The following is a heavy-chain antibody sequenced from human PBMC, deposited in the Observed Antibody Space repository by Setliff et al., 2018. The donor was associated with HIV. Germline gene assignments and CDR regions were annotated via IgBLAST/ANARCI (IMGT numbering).Heavy chain of an antibody. CDR1: GFTFSSYW. CDR3: ARALRGSSWYDTWGGYYFDY. Sequence: GGSLRLSCAASGFTFSSYWMHWVRQAPGKGLVWVSRINSDGSSTSYADSVKGRFTISRDNAKNTLYLQMNSLRAEDTAVYYCARALRGSSWYDTWGGYYFDYWGQGTLVTVSS. D-gene: IGHD6-13*01. J-gene: IGHJ4*02. CDR2: INSDGSST. V-gene: IGHV3-74*01.